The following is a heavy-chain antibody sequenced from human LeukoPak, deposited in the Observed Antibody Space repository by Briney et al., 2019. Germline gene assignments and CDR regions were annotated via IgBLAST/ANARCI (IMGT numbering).Heavy chain of an antibody. D-gene: IGHD4-17*01. CDR2: IIPIFGTA. V-gene: IGHV1-69*13. Sequence: ASVKVSCKASGGTFSSYAISWVRQAPGQGLEWMGGIIPIFGTANYAQKFQGRVTITADESTSTAYMELSSLRSEDTAVYYCARGMGYGDYRYYFDYWGQGTLATVSS. J-gene: IGHJ4*02. CDR3: ARGMGYGDYRYYFDY. CDR1: GGTFSSYA.